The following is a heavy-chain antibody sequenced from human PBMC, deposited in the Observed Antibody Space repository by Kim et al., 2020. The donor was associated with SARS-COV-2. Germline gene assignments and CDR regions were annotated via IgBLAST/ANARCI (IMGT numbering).Heavy chain of an antibody. Sequence: SETLSLTCTVSGDSLSSDYWSWNRQPAGKGLEWIGRIYTSGLTNYNPSLQSRVTMSVDMSKNQFSLKLIPVTAADTAVYYCASALGHWARGTLVIVSS. CDR3: ASALGH. CDR2: IYTSGLT. D-gene: IGHD3-16*02. J-gene: IGHJ4*02. V-gene: IGHV4-4*07. CDR1: GDSLSSDY.